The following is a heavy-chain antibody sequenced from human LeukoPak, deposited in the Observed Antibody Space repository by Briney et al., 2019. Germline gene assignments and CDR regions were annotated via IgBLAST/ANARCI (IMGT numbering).Heavy chain of an antibody. Sequence: PSETLSLTCAVYGGSFRGYSWSWIRQPPGKGLEWIGEINHSGSTNYNPSLKSRVTISVDTSKNQFSLKLSSVTAADTAVYYCGGGYYYGMDVWGQGTTVTVSS. CDR1: GGSFRGYS. CDR2: INHSGST. V-gene: IGHV4-34*01. CDR3: GGGYYYGMDV. J-gene: IGHJ6*02.